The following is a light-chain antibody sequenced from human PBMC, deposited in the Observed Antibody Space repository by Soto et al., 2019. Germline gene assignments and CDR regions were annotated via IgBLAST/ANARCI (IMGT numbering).Light chain of an antibody. Sequence: EIVLTQSPGTLSLSPGERATLSCRASQSVTSSKLAWYQQQPGQAPSLLIYGASFRATGIPDRLIGSGSVTDFTLPVSRREAEDFVVYKCKRCGSSTEWTFGQGTKVEIK. J-gene: IGKJ1*01. V-gene: IGKV3-20*01. CDR3: KRCGSSTEWT. CDR2: GAS. CDR1: QSVTSSK.